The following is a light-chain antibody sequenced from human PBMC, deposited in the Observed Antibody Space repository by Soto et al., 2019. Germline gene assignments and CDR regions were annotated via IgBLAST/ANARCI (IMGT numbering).Light chain of an antibody. CDR1: QSVNSY. J-gene: IGKJ5*01. Sequence: EIVLTQSPATLSLSPGERATLSCRASQSVNSYLAWYQHKPGQAPRLLIYGASNRATGIPARFSGSGSGTDFTLTISSLEPEYFAVYHCQQRSNWPPLTFGQGTRLEIK. CDR2: GAS. CDR3: QQRSNWPPLT. V-gene: IGKV3-11*01.